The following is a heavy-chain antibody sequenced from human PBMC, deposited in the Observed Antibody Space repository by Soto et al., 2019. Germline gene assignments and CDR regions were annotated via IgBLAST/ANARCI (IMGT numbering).Heavy chain of an antibody. Sequence: GGSLRLSCAASGFTFSSYSMNWVRQAPGKGLEWVSSISSSSSYIYYADSVKGRFTISRDNAKNSLYLQMNSLRAEDTAVYYCARDLPPSYYYDSSWTRFDYWGQGTLVTVSS. J-gene: IGHJ4*02. V-gene: IGHV3-21*01. CDR1: GFTFSSYS. D-gene: IGHD3-22*01. CDR2: ISSSSSYI. CDR3: ARDLPPSYYYDSSWTRFDY.